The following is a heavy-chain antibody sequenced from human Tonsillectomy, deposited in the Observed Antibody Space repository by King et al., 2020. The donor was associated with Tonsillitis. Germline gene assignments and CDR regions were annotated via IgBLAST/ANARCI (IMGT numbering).Heavy chain of an antibody. V-gene: IGHV3-7*03. Sequence: DVQLVESGGGLVQPGGSLRLSCAASGFTFSNFWMTWVRQAPGKGLEWVANIKQDGSEKYYVDSVKGRFTISRDNAENSLYLQMNSLCAEDTAVYYCVRGGSSPGYWGPGTLVTVSS. J-gene: IGHJ4*02. CDR2: IKQDGSEK. CDR1: GFTFSNFW. D-gene: IGHD6-13*01. CDR3: VRGGSSPGY.